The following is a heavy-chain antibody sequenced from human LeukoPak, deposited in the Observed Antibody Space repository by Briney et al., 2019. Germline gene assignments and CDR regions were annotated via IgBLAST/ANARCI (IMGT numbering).Heavy chain of an antibody. D-gene: IGHD3-10*01. CDR2: ISSSGSTI. CDR3: ARDLSIASRRSGDYFDY. V-gene: IGHV3-11*01. CDR1: GFTFSDYY. J-gene: IGHJ4*02. Sequence: GGSLRLSCAASGFTFSDYYMSWIRQAPGKGLEWVSFISSSGSTIYYADSVKGRFTISRDNAKNSLYLQMNSLRAEDTAVYYCARDLSIASRRSGDYFDYWGQGTLVTVSS.